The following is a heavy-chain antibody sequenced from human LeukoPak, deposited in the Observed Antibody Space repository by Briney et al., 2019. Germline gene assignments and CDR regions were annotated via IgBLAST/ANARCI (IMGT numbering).Heavy chain of an antibody. V-gene: IGHV3-21*01. Sequence: GGSLRLSCAASGFIFSSYSMNWVRQAPGKGLEWVSSISSSSSYIYYADSVKGRFTISRDNAKNSLYLQMNSLRAEDTAVYYCARDGGLGELSFSLYFDYWGQGTLVTVSS. D-gene: IGHD3-16*02. CDR3: ARDGGLGELSFSLYFDY. CDR2: ISSSSSYI. J-gene: IGHJ4*02. CDR1: GFIFSSYS.